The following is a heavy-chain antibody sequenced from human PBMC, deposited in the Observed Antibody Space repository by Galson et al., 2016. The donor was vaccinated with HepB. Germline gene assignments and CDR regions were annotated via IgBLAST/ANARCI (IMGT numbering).Heavy chain of an antibody. V-gene: IGHV1-18*04. J-gene: IGHJ4*02. CDR1: GYTFTTYG. Sequence: SCKASGYTFTTYGISWVRQTPGQGLEWMGWISTNSGNTNYAQILRGRVTMTTDTSTRTAYMELRSLRPDDTAIYYCARDRDWNLDFWGQGTLVTVSS. D-gene: IGHD1-1*01. CDR3: ARDRDWNLDF. CDR2: ISTNSGNT.